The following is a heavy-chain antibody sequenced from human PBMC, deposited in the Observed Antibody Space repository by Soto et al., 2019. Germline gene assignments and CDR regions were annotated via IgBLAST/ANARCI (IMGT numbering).Heavy chain of an antibody. Sequence: EVQLLESGGGLVQPGGYLRLSCLASGLTFSSYAMNWVRQAPGKGLEWVSPIRGSGVNINYEDSVKGRFTISRDNSKKCLYLQMNSLRAEDTAIYYCAKDRGADALDIWGQGTMVTVSS. V-gene: IGHV3-23*01. CDR2: IRGSGVNI. J-gene: IGHJ3*02. CDR1: GLTFSSYA. CDR3: AKDRGADALDI.